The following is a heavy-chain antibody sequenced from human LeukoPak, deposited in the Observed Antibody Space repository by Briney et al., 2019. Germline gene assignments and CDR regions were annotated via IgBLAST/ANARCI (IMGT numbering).Heavy chain of an antibody. J-gene: IGHJ6*03. CDR1: GFTFSTYA. V-gene: IGHV3-21*01. Sequence: GGSLRLSCAASGFTFSTYAMVWVRQAPGKSLEWVSAVTGNSGYTYYADSVKGRFTISRDTAKNSLYLQMNSLRAEDTAVYYCAREDFWSGYFYYYYMDVWGKGTTVTVSS. CDR3: AREDFWSGYFYYYYMDV. D-gene: IGHD3-3*01. CDR2: VTGNSGYT.